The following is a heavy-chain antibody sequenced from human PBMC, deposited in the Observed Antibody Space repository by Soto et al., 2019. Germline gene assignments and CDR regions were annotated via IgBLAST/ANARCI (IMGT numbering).Heavy chain of an antibody. CDR2: INHSGST. D-gene: IGHD6-6*01. CDR1: GGSFSGYY. J-gene: IGHJ4*02. Sequence: TSETLSLTCAVYGGSFSGYYWSWIRQPPGKGLEWIGEINHSGSTNYNPSLKSRVTISVDTSKNQFSLKLSSVTAADTAVYYCGRGGKRYSSSWVHWGQGTLVTVSS. V-gene: IGHV4-34*01. CDR3: GRGGKRYSSSWVH.